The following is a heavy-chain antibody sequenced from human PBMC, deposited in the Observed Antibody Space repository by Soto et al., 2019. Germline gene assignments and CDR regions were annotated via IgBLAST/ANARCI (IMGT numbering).Heavy chain of an antibody. J-gene: IGHJ4*02. CDR1: GFTFSSYA. D-gene: IGHD6-13*01. Sequence: PGGSLRLSCAASGFTFSSYAMSWVRQAPGKGLEWVSAISGSGGGAYYADSVKGRFTISRDNSKNTLYLQMNSLRAEDTAVYYCAKDPYPYSSSWSLAYWGQGTLVTVSS. CDR2: ISGSGGGA. CDR3: AKDPYPYSSSWSLAY. V-gene: IGHV3-23*01.